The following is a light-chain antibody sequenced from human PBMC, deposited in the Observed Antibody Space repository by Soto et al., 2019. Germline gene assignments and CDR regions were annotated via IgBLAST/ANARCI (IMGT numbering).Light chain of an antibody. Sequence: QSALTQPASVSGSPGQSITISCTGTTSDVGRYKFVSWYQHHPGKAPKLLIFEVSNWPSGVSSRFSGSKSGNTASLTISGLQTEDEATYYCSSSTDTDTLVIFGGGTKVTVL. J-gene: IGLJ2*01. CDR2: EVS. V-gene: IGLV2-14*01. CDR3: SSSTDTDTLVI. CDR1: TSDVGRYKF.